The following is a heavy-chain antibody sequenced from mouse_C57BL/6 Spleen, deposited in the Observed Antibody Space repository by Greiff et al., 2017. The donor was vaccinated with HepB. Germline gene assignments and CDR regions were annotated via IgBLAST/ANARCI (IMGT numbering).Heavy chain of an antibody. D-gene: IGHD2-4*01. CDR1: GYTFTSYW. J-gene: IGHJ3*01. CDR3: ARGAIYYDYDGVAY. Sequence: QVQLQQPGAELVKPGASVKMSCKASGYTFTSYWITWVKQRPGQGLEWIGDIYPGSGSTNYNEKFKSKATLPVDTSSSTAYMQLSSLTSEDSAVYYCARGAIYYDYDGVAYWGQGTLVTVSA. CDR2: IYPGSGST. V-gene: IGHV1-55*01.